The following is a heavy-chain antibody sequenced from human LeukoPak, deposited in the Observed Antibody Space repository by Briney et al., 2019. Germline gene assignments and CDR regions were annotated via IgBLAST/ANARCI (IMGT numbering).Heavy chain of an antibody. CDR3: AKDPATVVVTAIPLGWFDP. J-gene: IGHJ5*02. Sequence: SGRSLRLSCAASGFTFSSYGMHWVRQAPGKGLEWVAVISYDGSNKYYADSVKGRFTISRDNSKNTLYLQMNSLRAEDTAVYYCAKDPATVVVTAIPLGWFDPWGQGTLVTVSS. D-gene: IGHD2-21*02. CDR2: ISYDGSNK. CDR1: GFTFSSYG. V-gene: IGHV3-30*18.